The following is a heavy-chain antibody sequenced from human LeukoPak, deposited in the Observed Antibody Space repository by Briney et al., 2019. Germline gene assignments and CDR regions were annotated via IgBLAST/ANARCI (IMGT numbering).Heavy chain of an antibody. V-gene: IGHV3-74*01. D-gene: IGHD3-22*01. CDR2: INSDGSST. Sequence: PGGSLRLSCAASGFTFSSYWMHWVRQAPGKGLVWVSRINSDGSSTSYADSVKGRFTISRDNSKNTLYLQMNSLRAEDTAVYYCATDSSGYYYFDYWGQGTLVTVSS. CDR3: ATDSSGYYYFDY. J-gene: IGHJ4*02. CDR1: GFTFSSYW.